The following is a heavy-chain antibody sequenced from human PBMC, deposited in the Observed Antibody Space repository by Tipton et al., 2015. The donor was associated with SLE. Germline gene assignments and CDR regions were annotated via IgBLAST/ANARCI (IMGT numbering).Heavy chain of an antibody. CDR1: GVSISTSRYY. CDR2: IYYTGGT. CDR3: ARRLPVAGQYWYFDL. D-gene: IGHD6-19*01. J-gene: IGHJ2*01. V-gene: IGHV4-61*01. Sequence: TLSLTCSVSGVSISTSRYYWSWIRQLPGKGLEWIGYIYYTGGTNYNLSLKSRVTISVDTSKNQFSLKLNSVTAADTAVYYCARRLPVAGQYWYFDLWGRGTLVTVSS.